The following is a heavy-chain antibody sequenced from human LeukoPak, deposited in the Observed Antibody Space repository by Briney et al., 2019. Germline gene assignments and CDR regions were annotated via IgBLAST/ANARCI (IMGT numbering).Heavy chain of an antibody. CDR1: GGSIGSYY. CDR3: ARGREWELLWDWFDP. V-gene: IGHV4-59*08. CDR2: IYYSGST. Sequence: SETLSLTCTVSGGSIGSYYWSWIRQPPGKGLEWIGYIYYSGSTNYNPSLKSRVTISVDTSKNQFSLKLSSVTAADTAVYYCARGREWELLWDWFDPWGQGTLVTVSS. D-gene: IGHD1-26*01. J-gene: IGHJ5*02.